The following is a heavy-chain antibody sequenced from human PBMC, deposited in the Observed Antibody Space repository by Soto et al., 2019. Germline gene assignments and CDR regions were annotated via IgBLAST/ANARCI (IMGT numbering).Heavy chain of an antibody. V-gene: IGHV4-59*11. CDR2: IFYSGSTTY. J-gene: IGHJ4*02. Sequence: SETLSLTCTVSGGSISGHYWIWIRQPPGEGMEWIGYIFYSGSTTYNNNPSLKSRVSISVDTSKNQFYLRLTSVTAADRAVYYCASPGSSGWSTDYWGQGTLVTVSS. D-gene: IGHD6-19*01. CDR1: GGSISGHY. CDR3: ASPGSSGWSTDY.